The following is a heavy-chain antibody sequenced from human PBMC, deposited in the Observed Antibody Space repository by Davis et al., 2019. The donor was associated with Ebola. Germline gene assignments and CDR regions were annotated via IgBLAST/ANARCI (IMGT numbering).Heavy chain of an antibody. CDR3: ARGNGRFLEWSPLNGYFDL. CDR2: IIPIFGTA. CDR1: GCTFSSYA. J-gene: IGHJ2*01. Sequence: SVTVSCKASGCTFSSYAISWVRQAPGQGLEWMGGIIPIFGTANYAQKFQGRVTITADESTSTAYMELSSLRSEDTAVYYCARGNGRFLEWSPLNGYFDLWGRGTLVTVSS. V-gene: IGHV1-69*13. D-gene: IGHD3-3*01.